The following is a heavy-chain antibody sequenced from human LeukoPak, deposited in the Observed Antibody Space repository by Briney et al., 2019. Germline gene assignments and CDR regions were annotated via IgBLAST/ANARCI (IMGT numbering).Heavy chain of an antibody. V-gene: IGHV3-48*01. CDR3: ASLPAAGTLGPLRY. J-gene: IGHJ4*02. CDR2: ISSGSSTI. Sequence: PGGSLRLSCAASGFTFNSYSMNWVRQAPGKGLEWVSYISSGSSTIYYADSVKGRFTISRDNAKNSLYLQMNSLRAEDTAAYYCASLPAAGTLGPLRYWGQGSLVTVSS. CDR1: GFTFNSYS. D-gene: IGHD6-13*01.